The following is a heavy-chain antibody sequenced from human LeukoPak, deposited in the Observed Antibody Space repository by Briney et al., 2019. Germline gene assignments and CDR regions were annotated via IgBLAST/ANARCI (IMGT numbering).Heavy chain of an antibody. CDR2: IYHSGST. CDR3: ARHCPSGWYIDYFDY. J-gene: IGHJ4*02. CDR1: GYSISSGYY. Sequence: PSETLSLTCAVSGYSISSGYYWGWIRQPPGKGLEWIGSIYHSGSTYYNPSLKSRVTISVDTSKNQFSLKLSSVTAADTAVYYCARHCPSGWYIDYFDYWGQGTLVTVSS. V-gene: IGHV4-38-2*01. D-gene: IGHD6-19*01.